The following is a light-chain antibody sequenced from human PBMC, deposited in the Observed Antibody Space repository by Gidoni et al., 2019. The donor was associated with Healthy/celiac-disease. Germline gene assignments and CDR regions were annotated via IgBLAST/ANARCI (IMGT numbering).Light chain of an antibody. CDR3: QQLNSYPNA. Sequence: IQLTHSPSFLSASVGDRVTITCRASQGISSYLAWYQQKPGKAPKLLIYAASTVQSGVPSRFSGSGSGTEFTLTISSLQPEDFATYYCQQLNSYPNAFGPGTKVDIK. V-gene: IGKV1-9*01. CDR1: QGISSY. CDR2: AAS. J-gene: IGKJ3*01.